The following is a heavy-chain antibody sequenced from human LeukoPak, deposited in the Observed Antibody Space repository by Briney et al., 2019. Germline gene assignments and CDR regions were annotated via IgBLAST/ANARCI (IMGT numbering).Heavy chain of an antibody. CDR2: INTNTGNP. D-gene: IGHD5-18*01. CDR3: ARWENSYGYPFDY. Sequence: ASVKVSCKASGYTFTGYYMHWVRQAPGQGLEWMGWINTNTGNPTYAQGFTGRFVFSLDTSVSTAYLQISSLKAEDTAVYYCARWENSYGYPFDYWGQGTLVTVSS. V-gene: IGHV7-4-1*02. J-gene: IGHJ4*02. CDR1: GYTFTGYY.